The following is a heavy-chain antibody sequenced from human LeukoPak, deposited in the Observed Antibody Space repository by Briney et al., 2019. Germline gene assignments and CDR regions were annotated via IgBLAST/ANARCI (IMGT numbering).Heavy chain of an antibody. CDR1: GDSIRGGNYY. CDR2: INHSGST. V-gene: IGHV4-34*01. CDR3: QGYCSGGSCYNYGMDV. J-gene: IGHJ6*02. Sequence: PSETLSLTCIVSGDSIRGGNYYWTWIRQPPGKGLEWIGEINHSGSTNYNPSLKSRVTISVDTSKNQFSLKLSSVTAVDTAVYYCQGYCSGGSCYNYGMDVWGQGTTVTVSS. D-gene: IGHD2-15*01.